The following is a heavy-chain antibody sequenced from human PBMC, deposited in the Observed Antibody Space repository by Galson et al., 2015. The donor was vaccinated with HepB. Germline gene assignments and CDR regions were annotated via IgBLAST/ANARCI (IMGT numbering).Heavy chain of an antibody. V-gene: IGHV3-48*01. Sequence: SLRLSCAASGFMFGSYSMNWVRQAPGKGLEWISYITSPSITTYYADSVKGRFTISRDNAKNSLYLQMNSLRAEDTAVYYCARDGRLQSTPFDYWGQGTLVTVSS. D-gene: IGHD2-21*02. CDR1: GFMFGSYS. J-gene: IGHJ4*02. CDR3: ARDGRLQSTPFDY. CDR2: ITSPSITT.